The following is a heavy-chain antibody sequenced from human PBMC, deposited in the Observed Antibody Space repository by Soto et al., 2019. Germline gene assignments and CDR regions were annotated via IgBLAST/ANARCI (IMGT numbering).Heavy chain of an antibody. V-gene: IGHV3-21*01. CDR1: GFTFSPYS. J-gene: IGHJ5*02. CDR3: ARGGHPGTYDFWTDPSWFDP. CDR2: ISSGSHYI. Sequence: GGSLRLSCAASGFTFSPYSLNWVRQAPGKGLEWVSSISSGSHYIYYADSVRGRFTTSRDDAKNSLYLEMNSLRAEDTAVYYCARGGHPGTYDFWTDPSWFDPWGQGTLVTVSS. D-gene: IGHD3-3*01.